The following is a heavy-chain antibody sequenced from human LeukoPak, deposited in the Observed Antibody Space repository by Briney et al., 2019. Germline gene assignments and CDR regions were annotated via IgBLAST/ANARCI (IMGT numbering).Heavy chain of an antibody. CDR2: IYHSGST. V-gene: IGHV4-4*02. CDR1: GGSISSSNW. CDR3: ARDPTVVTPLDFDY. Sequence: PSETLPLTCAVSGGSISSSNWWSWVRQPPGKGLEWIGEIYHSGSTNYNPSLKSRVTISVDKSKNQFSLKLSSVTAADTAVYYCARDPTVVTPLDFDYWGQGTLVTVSS. J-gene: IGHJ4*02. D-gene: IGHD4-23*01.